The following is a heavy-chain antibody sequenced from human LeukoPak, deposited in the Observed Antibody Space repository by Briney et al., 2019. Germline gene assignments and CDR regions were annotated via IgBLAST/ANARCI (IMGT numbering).Heavy chain of an antibody. CDR3: ARWGEAAAGIYY. CDR1: GGSINSYY. Sequence: SETLSLTCTVSGGSINSYYWSWIRQPPGKGLEWLGYIYYSGSTNYNPSLRSRITISVDTSKNEFSLKLSSVTAADTAVYYCARWGEAAAGIYYWGQGILVTVSS. CDR2: IYYSGST. D-gene: IGHD6-13*01. V-gene: IGHV4-59*12. J-gene: IGHJ4*02.